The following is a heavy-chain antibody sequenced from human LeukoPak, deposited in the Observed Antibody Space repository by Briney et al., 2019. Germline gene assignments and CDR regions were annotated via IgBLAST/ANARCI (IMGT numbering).Heavy chain of an antibody. CDR3: ARDALSSEHWLVRYFDY. Sequence: GGSLRLSCAASGFTFSTYWMHWVRQAPGKGLVWVSRIKSDGGTNYADSVKGRFTISRDNAKNSLSLQMNSLRAEDTAVYYCARDALSSEHWLVRYFDYWGQGTLVTVSS. V-gene: IGHV3-74*01. J-gene: IGHJ4*02. CDR1: GFTFSTYW. D-gene: IGHD6-19*01. CDR2: IKSDGGT.